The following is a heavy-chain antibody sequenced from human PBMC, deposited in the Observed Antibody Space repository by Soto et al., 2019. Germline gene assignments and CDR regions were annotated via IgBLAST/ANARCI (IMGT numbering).Heavy chain of an antibody. CDR2: INPNSGAT. Sequence: QVQLVQSGAEVKKPGASVKVSCKASGYTFTGYYMHWVRQAPGQGLEWMGWINPNSGATNYAQNFQGRVTLTRDTSISTAYMELSRLTSDDTAVYYCARDVGVDPAAHLPQLWGRGTLVTVSS. J-gene: IGHJ2*01. D-gene: IGHD2-2*01. CDR3: ARDVGVDPAAHLPQL. V-gene: IGHV1-2*02. CDR1: GYTFTGYY.